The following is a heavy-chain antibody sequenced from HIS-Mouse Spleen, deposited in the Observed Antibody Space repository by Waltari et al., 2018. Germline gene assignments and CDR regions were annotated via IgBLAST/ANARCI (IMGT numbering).Heavy chain of an antibody. J-gene: IGHJ2*01. CDR3: ARESPYSSSWYDWYFDL. CDR2: IDYSGST. Sequence: QLQLQESGPGLVKPSETLSLTCTVSGGSISSSSYYWGWIRQPPGKGLEWIGSIDYSGSTCYNPSLKSRVTISVDTSKNQFSLKLSSVTAAYTAVYYCARESPYSSSWYDWYFDLWGRGTLVTVSS. CDR1: GGSISSSSYY. V-gene: IGHV4-39*07. D-gene: IGHD6-13*01.